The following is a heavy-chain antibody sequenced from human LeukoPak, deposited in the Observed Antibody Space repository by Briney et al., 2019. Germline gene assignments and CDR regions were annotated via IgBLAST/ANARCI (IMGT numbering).Heavy chain of an antibody. J-gene: IGHJ3*02. D-gene: IGHD3-10*01. V-gene: IGHV3-66*02. CDR2: IYSGGST. CDR1: GFTVSGNY. Sequence: GGSLRLSRAASGFTVSGNYMSWVRQAPGKGLEWVSVIYSGGSTYYADSVKGRFTISRDNSRNTLYLQMNSLRAEDTAVYYCAREGSGSHDAFDIWGQGTMVTVSS. CDR3: AREGSGSHDAFDI.